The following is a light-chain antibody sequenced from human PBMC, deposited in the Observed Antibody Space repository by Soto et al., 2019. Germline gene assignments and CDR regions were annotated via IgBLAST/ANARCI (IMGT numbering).Light chain of an antibody. V-gene: IGKV1-39*01. CDR2: VTS. CDR3: QQTFSAPGT. J-gene: IGKJ1*01. CDR1: QNITKF. Sequence: DIQMTQSPSSLSASVGDRVSVTCRTSQNITKFLNWYQEKPGKAPKVLIYVTSNLENGVPSRFSGSRSGTHFTLSISSLQPEDFATYYCQQTFSAPGTFGPGTRVEVK.